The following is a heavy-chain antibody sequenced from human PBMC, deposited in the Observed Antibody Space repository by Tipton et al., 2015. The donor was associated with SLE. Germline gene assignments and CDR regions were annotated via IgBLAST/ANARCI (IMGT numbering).Heavy chain of an antibody. CDR2: TYYRSKWYN. D-gene: IGHD1-1*01. V-gene: IGHV6-1*01. CDR3: ARVGTGHVAAPGNYFDY. CDR1: GDSVSSNSAA. J-gene: IGHJ4*02. Sequence: GLVKPSQTLSLTCAISGDSVSSNSAAWNWIRQSPSRGLEWLGRTYYRSKWYNDYAVSVKSRITINPDTSKNQFSLQLNSVTPEDTAVYYCARVGTGHVAAPGNYFDYWGQGTLVTVSS.